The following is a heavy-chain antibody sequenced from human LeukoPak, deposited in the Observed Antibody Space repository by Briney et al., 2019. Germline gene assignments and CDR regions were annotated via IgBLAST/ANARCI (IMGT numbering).Heavy chain of an antibody. V-gene: IGHV3-74*01. J-gene: IGHJ4*02. CDR1: GFTISSYW. D-gene: IGHD5-12*01. Sequence: GGSLRLSCAASGFTISSYWMHWVRQAPGKGLVWVSNINSDGSTTNYADSVKGRFTISRDNSKNTLYLQMNSLRGEDTAVYYCARIPRTWLRFPYFDYWGQGTLVTVSS. CDR3: ARIPRTWLRFPYFDY. CDR2: INSDGSTT.